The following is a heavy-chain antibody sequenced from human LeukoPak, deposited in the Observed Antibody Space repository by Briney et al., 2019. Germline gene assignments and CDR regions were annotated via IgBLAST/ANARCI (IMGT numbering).Heavy chain of an antibody. J-gene: IGHJ4*02. CDR1: GDSISTFY. CDR3: ARDVVAAVGSFDY. Sequence: SETLSLTCTVFGDSISTFYWSWIRQPAGKGLEWIGHIYTSGSTNYNPSLKSRVTMSVDTSKNQFFLKLCSVTAADTAVYYCARDVVAAVGSFDYWGQGILVTVSS. V-gene: IGHV4-4*07. CDR2: IYTSGST. D-gene: IGHD6-13*01.